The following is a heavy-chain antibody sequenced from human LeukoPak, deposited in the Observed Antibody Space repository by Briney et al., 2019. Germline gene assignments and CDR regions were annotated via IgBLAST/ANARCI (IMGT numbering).Heavy chain of an antibody. Sequence: ASVKVSCKASGYTFTSYYMHWVRQAPGQGLEWMGIINPSGGSTSYAQKFQGRVTMTRDTSTSTVYMELSSLRSEDTAVYYCARDAVETAMVTNYFDYGGQGTRVTVSS. CDR2: INPSGGST. CDR1: GYTFTSYY. CDR3: ARDAVETAMVTNYFDY. J-gene: IGHJ4*02. V-gene: IGHV1-46*01. D-gene: IGHD5-18*01.